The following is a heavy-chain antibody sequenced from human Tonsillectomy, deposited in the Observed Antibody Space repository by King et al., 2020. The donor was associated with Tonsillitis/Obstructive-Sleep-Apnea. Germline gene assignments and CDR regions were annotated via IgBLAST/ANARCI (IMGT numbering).Heavy chain of an antibody. D-gene: IGHD3-3*01. CDR3: TREGITIFGVVIDHYFDY. Sequence: VQLVESGGGLVKPGRSLRLSCAASGFSFGDYTMSWFRQAPGKGREWGTFISSNAYGGTTEYAASVKGRFTISRDDSKSIAYLQIKSLKTEDTAVYYCTREGITIFGVVIDHYFDYWGQGTLVTVSS. CDR2: ISSNAYGGTT. J-gene: IGHJ4*02. V-gene: IGHV3-49*05. CDR1: GFSFGDYT.